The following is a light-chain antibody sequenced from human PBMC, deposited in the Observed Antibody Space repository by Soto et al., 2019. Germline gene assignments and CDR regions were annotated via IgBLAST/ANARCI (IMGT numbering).Light chain of an antibody. J-gene: IGLJ1*01. CDR1: DIATKS. Sequence: SYELTQPPSVSVAPGQTARISCGGDDIATKSVHWSQQKPGQAPVLVVYDDNDRPSGIPERLSGSNSGDTATLTISRVEAGDEADYYCQVWDSSSDHYVFGIGTKVTVL. CDR2: DDN. CDR3: QVWDSSSDHYV. V-gene: IGLV3-21*02.